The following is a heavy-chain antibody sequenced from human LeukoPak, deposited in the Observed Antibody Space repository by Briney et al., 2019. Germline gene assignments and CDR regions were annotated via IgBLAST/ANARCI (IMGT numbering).Heavy chain of an antibody. CDR2: ISAYNDNA. J-gene: IGHJ5*02. CDR1: GYTFTTYV. CDR3: ARRYSSSSTDWFDP. D-gene: IGHD6-6*01. V-gene: IGHV1-18*01. Sequence: GASVKVSCKTSGYTFTTYVFSWVRQAPGLGLEWMGWISAYNDNANYAQKLQGRVTMTTDTSTSTAYLELRSLRSDDTAVYYCARRYSSSSTDWFDPWGQGTLVTVSS.